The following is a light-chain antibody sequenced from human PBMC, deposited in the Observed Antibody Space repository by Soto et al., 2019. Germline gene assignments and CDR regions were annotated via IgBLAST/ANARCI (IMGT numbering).Light chain of an antibody. Sequence: EIVLTQSPGTLSLSPGERATLSCRASQSITSNYLAWYQQKPGQAPRLLVYAVSGRPNGIPDRFSGSGSGTDFTLTIIRLEPEDLALYYCQQYGRSPYTFGQGTQLEIK. CDR3: QQYGRSPYT. CDR1: QSITSNY. CDR2: AVS. J-gene: IGKJ2*01. V-gene: IGKV3-20*01.